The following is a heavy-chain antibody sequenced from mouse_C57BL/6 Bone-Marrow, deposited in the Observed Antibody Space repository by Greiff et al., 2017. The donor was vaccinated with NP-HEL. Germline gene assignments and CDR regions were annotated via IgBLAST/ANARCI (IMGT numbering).Heavy chain of an antibody. V-gene: IGHV14-4*01. J-gene: IGHJ1*03. Sequence: VQLKESGAELVRPGASVKLSCTASGFNIKDDYMHWVKQRPGQGLEWIGWVDPENGGTGYASKFKGKATLTADTSSNTAYLQLISLTSEDTAVYYCTSYYYGSSLGYFDVWGTGTTVTVSA. CDR3: TSYYYGSSLGYFDV. CDR2: VDPENGGT. D-gene: IGHD1-1*01. CDR1: GFNIKDDY.